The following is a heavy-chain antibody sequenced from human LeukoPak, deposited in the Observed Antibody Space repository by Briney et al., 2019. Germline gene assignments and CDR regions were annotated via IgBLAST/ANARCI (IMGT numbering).Heavy chain of an antibody. CDR2: ISSSSSTI. Sequence: HTGGSLRLSCAASGFTFSSYSMNWVRQAPGKGLEWVSYISSSSSTIYYADSVKGRFTISRDNAKNSLYLQMNSLRAEDTAVYYCASAVGYNHGGYWGQGTLVTVSS. J-gene: IGHJ4*02. CDR1: GFTFSSYS. CDR3: ASAVGYNHGGY. D-gene: IGHD5-24*01. V-gene: IGHV3-48*04.